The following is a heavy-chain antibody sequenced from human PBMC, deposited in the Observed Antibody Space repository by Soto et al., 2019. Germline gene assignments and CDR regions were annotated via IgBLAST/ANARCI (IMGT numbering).Heavy chain of an antibody. Sequence: QVQLVQSGAEVKKPGASVKVSCKASGYTFTSSGMSWVRQAPGQGLEWMGWISAHTGSSEYAQRFQGRVTVTTARSTSTAYMELRSLRSDDTAVYYCARAFFYQGSDSRGYSFDAFDFWGPGTLVTVSS. CDR3: ARAFFYQGSDSRGYSFDAFDF. V-gene: IGHV1-18*01. D-gene: IGHD3-22*01. CDR2: ISAHTGSS. J-gene: IGHJ3*01. CDR1: GYTFTSSG.